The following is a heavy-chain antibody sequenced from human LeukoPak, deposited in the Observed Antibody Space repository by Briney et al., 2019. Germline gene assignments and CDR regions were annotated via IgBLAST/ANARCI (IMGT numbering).Heavy chain of an antibody. J-gene: IGHJ4*02. D-gene: IGHD2-21*01. Sequence: GGSLRLSCAASGFTFSSYTMNWVRQAPGKGLEWVSSISTSTSNIYYADSVKGRFTISRDNAKSSLYLQMNSLRVEDTAVYYCARGYSSFDYWGQGTLATVSS. CDR3: ARGYSSFDY. CDR1: GFTFSSYT. V-gene: IGHV3-21*01. CDR2: ISTSTSNI.